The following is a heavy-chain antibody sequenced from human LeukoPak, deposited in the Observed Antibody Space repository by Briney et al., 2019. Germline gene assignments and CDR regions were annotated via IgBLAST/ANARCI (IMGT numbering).Heavy chain of an antibody. CDR2: FNPDSGGT. CDR3: ARGGRGSYFY. V-gene: IGHV1-2*02. J-gene: IGHJ4*02. D-gene: IGHD1-26*01. Sequence: ASVKVSCKAAGDTISAYSLNWVRQAPGQGLEWMGWFNPDSGGTNYAQKFQGRVTMTRDTSISTAYMELSSLRSEDTAVYYCARGGRGSYFYWGQGTLVTVSS. CDR1: GDTISAYS.